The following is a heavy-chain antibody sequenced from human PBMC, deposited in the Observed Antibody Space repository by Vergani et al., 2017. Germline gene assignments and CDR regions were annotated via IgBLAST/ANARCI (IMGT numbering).Heavy chain of an antibody. CDR3: AKGGPIFPYEMDI. Sequence: QVQLVESGGGVVQPGGSLRLSCAASGFTFNSYGMHWVRQAPGKGLEWVASIRSDESRRYYGDSMEGPFTISRDNSKNTLYLQLNSLRSDDTAVYYCAKGGPIFPYEMDIWGQGTTVTVSS. D-gene: IGHD3-3*02. V-gene: IGHV3-30*02. CDR2: IRSDESRR. J-gene: IGHJ6*02. CDR1: GFTFNSYG.